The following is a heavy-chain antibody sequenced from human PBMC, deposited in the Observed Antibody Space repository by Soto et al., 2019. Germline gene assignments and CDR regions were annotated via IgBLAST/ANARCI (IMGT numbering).Heavy chain of an antibody. CDR1: GFTFSKYA. V-gene: IGHV3-23*01. J-gene: IGHJ4*02. CDR3: GMQYDY. CDR2: INAGGNST. Sequence: GGSLRLSCAASGFTFSKYAMSWVRQAPGKGREWVSAINAGGNSTKSADSVKGRFTISRDNSKNTVYLQMNNLRAEDTAIYYCGMQYDYWGQGTLVTVSS.